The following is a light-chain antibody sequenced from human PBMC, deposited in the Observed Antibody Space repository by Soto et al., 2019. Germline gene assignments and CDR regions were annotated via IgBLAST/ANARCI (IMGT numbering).Light chain of an antibody. CDR2: DVN. Sequence: QSALTQPASVSGSPGQSISLSCTGSSSDIGGYNYVSWYQQHPGEAPKLLIYDVNTRPSGVPDRFSGSTSGNTASLTVSGLRAEDEANYYCSSYTGSDVIFGGGTKVTVL. J-gene: IGLJ2*01. CDR1: SSDIGGYNY. V-gene: IGLV2-14*03. CDR3: SSYTGSDVI.